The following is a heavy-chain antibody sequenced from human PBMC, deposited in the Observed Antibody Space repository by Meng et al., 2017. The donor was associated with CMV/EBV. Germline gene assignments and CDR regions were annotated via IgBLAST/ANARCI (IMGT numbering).Heavy chain of an antibody. CDR3: ARAYYDFWSGYFRNPNGMDV. CDR1: GGSISSYY. Sequence: SETLSLTCTASGGSISSYYWSWIRQPPGKGLEWIGYIYYSVSTNYNPSLKSRVTISVDTSKNQFSLKLSSVTAADTAVYYCARAYYDFWSGYFRNPNGMDVWGQGTTVTVSS. J-gene: IGHJ6*02. CDR2: IYYSVST. V-gene: IGHV4-59*01. D-gene: IGHD3-3*01.